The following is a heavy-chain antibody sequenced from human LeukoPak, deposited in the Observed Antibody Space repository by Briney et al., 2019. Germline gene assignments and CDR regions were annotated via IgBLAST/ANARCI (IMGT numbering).Heavy chain of an antibody. CDR1: GGTFSSYA. CDR2: IIPILGIA. D-gene: IGHD6-19*01. J-gene: IGHJ4*02. Sequence: GASVKVSCKASGGTFSSYAISWVRQAPGQGLEWMGRIIPILGIANYAQKFQGRVTITADKSTSTAYMELSSLRSEDTAVYYCVRVWYSSGWFDYWGQGTLVTVSS. V-gene: IGHV1-69*04. CDR3: VRVWYSSGWFDY.